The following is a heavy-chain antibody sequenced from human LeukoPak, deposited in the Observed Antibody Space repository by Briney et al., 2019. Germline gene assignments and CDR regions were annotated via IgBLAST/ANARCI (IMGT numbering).Heavy chain of an antibody. CDR1: GFTFSSYA. CDR3: AKDLTRLGPSLEWLLFDY. CDR2: ISGSGGST. D-gene: IGHD3-3*01. Sequence: GGSLRLSCAASGFTFSSYAMSWVRQAPGKGLEWVSAISGSGGSTYYADSVKGRFTISRDNSKNTLYLQMNSLRAEDTAVYYCAKDLTRLGPSLEWLLFDYWGQGTLVTVSS. V-gene: IGHV3-23*01. J-gene: IGHJ4*02.